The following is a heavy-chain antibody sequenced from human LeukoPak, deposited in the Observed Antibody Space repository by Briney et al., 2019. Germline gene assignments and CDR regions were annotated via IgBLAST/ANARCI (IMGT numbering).Heavy chain of an antibody. CDR3: AKELYNYGDYGAEGLDV. J-gene: IGHJ6*02. V-gene: IGHV3-30*18. Sequence: GGSLRLSCAASGFTFSSYAVSWVRQAPGKGLEWVALISYDGSSEYYAGSVKGRFTISRDNSKITVYLQMNSLKAEDTAVYYCAKELYNYGDYGAEGLDVGGQGTTVTVS. CDR1: GFTFSSYA. D-gene: IGHD4-17*01. CDR2: ISYDGSSE.